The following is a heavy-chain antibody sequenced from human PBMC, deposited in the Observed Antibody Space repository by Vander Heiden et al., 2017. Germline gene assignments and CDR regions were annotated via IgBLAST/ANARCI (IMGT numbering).Heavy chain of an antibody. CDR3: ARARLGELSLIGY. CDR1: GSSFTSYW. V-gene: IGHV5-51*01. D-gene: IGHD3-16*02. J-gene: IGHJ4*02. Sequence: EAQLVQAGAEVKMPGASLKISCKGSGSSFTSYWIGWVRQMHGKGLEWMGIIYPGDSDTRYSPSFQGQVTISADKSISTAYLQWSSLKASDTAMYYCARARLGELSLIGYWGQGTLVTVSS. CDR2: IYPGDSDT.